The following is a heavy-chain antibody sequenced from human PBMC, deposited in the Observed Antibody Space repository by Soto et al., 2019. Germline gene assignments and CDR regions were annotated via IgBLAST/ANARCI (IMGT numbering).Heavy chain of an antibody. Sequence: SETLSLTCTVSSGSISSYYWNWIRQPPGKGLEWIGSIYYSGNTNYSPSLKSRVTISVDTSKKQFSLKLTSVTAADTAVYYCARDMVRGVIKYFDYWGQGTLVTVSS. J-gene: IGHJ4*01. CDR3: ARDMVRGVIKYFDY. CDR2: IYYSGNT. D-gene: IGHD3-10*01. V-gene: IGHV4-59*01. CDR1: SGSISSYY.